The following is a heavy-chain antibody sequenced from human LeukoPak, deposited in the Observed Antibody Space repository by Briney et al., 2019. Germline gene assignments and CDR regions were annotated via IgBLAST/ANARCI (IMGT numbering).Heavy chain of an antibody. J-gene: IGHJ5*02. CDR2: IDYSGTT. Sequence: SQTLSLTCTVSGGSISSGGYYWSWIRQHPGKGLEWIGYIDYSGTTYYNPSLKSRLTMSVDTSKNQFSLKLSSVTAADTAVYYCARGFSSSWYPPYNWFDPWGQGTLVTVSS. D-gene: IGHD6-13*01. V-gene: IGHV4-31*03. CDR3: ARGFSSSWYPPYNWFDP. CDR1: GGSISSGGYY.